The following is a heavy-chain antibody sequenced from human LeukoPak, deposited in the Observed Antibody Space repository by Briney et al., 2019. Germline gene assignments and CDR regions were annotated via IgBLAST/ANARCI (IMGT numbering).Heavy chain of an antibody. Sequence: GGSLRLSCAASGFTFSSYSMNWVRQAPGKGLEWVSSISSSSSYIYYADSVKGRFTISRDNAKNSLYLQMNSLRAEDTAVYYCASLGYCSSTSCHGMDVWGQGTTVTVSS. CDR2: ISSSSSYI. J-gene: IGHJ6*02. V-gene: IGHV3-21*01. D-gene: IGHD2-2*01. CDR1: GFTFSSYS. CDR3: ASLGYCSSTSCHGMDV.